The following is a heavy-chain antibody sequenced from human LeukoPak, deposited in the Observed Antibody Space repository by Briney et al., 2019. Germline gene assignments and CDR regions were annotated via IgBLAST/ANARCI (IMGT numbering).Heavy chain of an antibody. CDR1: GFTFSNYW. D-gene: IGHD3-10*01. Sequence: GGSLILSCAASGFTFSNYWMSWVRQAPGKGLEWVANIKQDGSGKYFVDSVKGRFTISRDNVKNSLYLQMNSLRAEDTAVYYCVRGSSGTAVRGVSWAWFDPWGQGTLVTVSS. CDR2: IKQDGSGK. CDR3: VRGSSGTAVRGVSWAWFDP. V-gene: IGHV3-7*05. J-gene: IGHJ5*02.